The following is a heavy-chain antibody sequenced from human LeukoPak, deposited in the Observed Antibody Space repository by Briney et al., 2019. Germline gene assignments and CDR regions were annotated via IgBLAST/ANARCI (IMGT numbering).Heavy chain of an antibody. D-gene: IGHD1-26*01. CDR1: GGSISSYY. Sequence: SVTLSLTCTVSGGSISSYYWRWMRQHPGKGLEWIGYIYYSGSTYYNPSLKSRVTISVNTSKNQFSLKLSSVTAADTAVYYCARDRRVGATSYFDYWGQGTLVTVSS. J-gene: IGHJ4*02. V-gene: IGHV4-59*06. CDR3: ARDRRVGATSYFDY. CDR2: IYYSGST.